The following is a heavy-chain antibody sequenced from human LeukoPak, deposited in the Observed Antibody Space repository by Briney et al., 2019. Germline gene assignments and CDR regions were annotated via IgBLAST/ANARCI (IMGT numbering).Heavy chain of an antibody. CDR3: ARVGSGSYWFDP. D-gene: IGHD3-10*01. CDR1: GGSISSYY. CDR2: IYYSGST. V-gene: IGHV4-59*01. Sequence: SETLSLTCTVSGGSISSYYWSWIRQPPGKGLEWIGYIYYSGSTNYSPSLKSRVTISVDTSKNQFSLKLSSVTAADTAVYYCARVGSGSYWFDPWGQGTLVTVSS. J-gene: IGHJ5*02.